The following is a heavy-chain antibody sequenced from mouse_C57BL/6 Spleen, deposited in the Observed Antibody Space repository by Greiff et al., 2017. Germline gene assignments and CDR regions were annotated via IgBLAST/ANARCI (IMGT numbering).Heavy chain of an antibody. J-gene: IGHJ3*01. CDR2: IWGGGST. D-gene: IGHD2-4*01. CDR3: AKEYDCRGFAY. CDR1: GFSLTSYC. Sequence: QVQLKQSGPGLVAPSQCLSITCTASGFSLTSYCVDWVRQPPGKGLEWLGVIWGGGSTNYNSALMSSLSISKDNSNSQVFLKMSSLQTEDSAMYYCAKEYDCRGFAYWGQGTLVTVSA. V-gene: IGHV2-9*01.